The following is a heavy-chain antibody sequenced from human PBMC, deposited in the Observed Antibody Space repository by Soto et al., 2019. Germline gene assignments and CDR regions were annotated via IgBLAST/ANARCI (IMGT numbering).Heavy chain of an antibody. Sequence: SETLSLTCAVSGGSISSGGYSCSCVRQPPGKGLECIGYIYHSGNTYYNPSLKSRVTISVGRSKNQFSLKLSSVTAADTAVYYCARCCYYDSSGYYYPNWFDPWGQGTLVTVSS. CDR1: GGSISSGGYS. CDR2: IYHSGNT. D-gene: IGHD3-22*01. CDR3: ARCCYYDSSGYYYPNWFDP. J-gene: IGHJ5*02. V-gene: IGHV4-30-2*01.